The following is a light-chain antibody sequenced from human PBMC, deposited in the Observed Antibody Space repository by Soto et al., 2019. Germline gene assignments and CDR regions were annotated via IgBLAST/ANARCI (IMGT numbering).Light chain of an antibody. V-gene: IGLV4-69*01. Sequence: QSVLTQSPSDSASLGASVKLTCTLSSGHSNYAIAWHQQQPEKGPRYLMKVNSDGSHYKGDGIPDRFSGSSSGAERYLTISSLQSEDEADYYCQTWGTGLWVFGGGTKVTVL. CDR1: SGHSNYA. CDR3: QTWGTGLWV. CDR2: VNSDGSH. J-gene: IGLJ3*02.